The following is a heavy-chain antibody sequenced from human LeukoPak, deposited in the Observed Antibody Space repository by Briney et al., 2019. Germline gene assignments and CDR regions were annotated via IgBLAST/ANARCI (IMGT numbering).Heavy chain of an antibody. V-gene: IGHV4-34*01. Sequence: SETLSLTCAVYGGSFSGYYWSWVRQPPGKGLEWIGEINHSGSTNYNPSLKSRVTISVDTSKNQFSLKVTSVTAADTAVYYCASWHYSDSERQIDSWGQGTQVTVSS. J-gene: IGHJ4*02. CDR1: GGSFSGYY. CDR3: ASWHYSDSERQIDS. D-gene: IGHD3-10*01. CDR2: INHSGST.